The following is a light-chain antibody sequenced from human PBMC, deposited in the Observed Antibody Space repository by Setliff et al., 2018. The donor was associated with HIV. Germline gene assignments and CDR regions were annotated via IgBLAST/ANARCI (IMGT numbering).Light chain of an antibody. CDR1: TGAVTSGLY. J-gene: IGLJ3*02. CDR2: DTS. Sequence: QVVVTQEPSLTVSPGGTVTLTCGSSTGAVTSGLYPYWFQQKPGQAPRTLIYDTSNKHSWTPARFSGSLLGGKAALTLSGAQPEDEADYYCFLSYSGARRVFGGGTKVTVL. CDR3: FLSYSGARRV. V-gene: IGLV7-46*01.